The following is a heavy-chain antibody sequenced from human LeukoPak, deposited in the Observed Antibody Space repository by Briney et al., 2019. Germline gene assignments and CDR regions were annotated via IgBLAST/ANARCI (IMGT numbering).Heavy chain of an antibody. J-gene: IGHJ4*02. CDR3: TSGLIAAGGENFDY. CDR2: IRSKANGYAT. CDR1: GFTFSGSA. D-gene: IGHD6-13*01. V-gene: IGHV3-73*01. Sequence: PGGSLRLSCAASGFTFSGSAMHWVRQASGKGLEWGGRIRSKANGYATAYAESVKGRFTISRDDSENTAYLQMNSLKIEDTAVYYCTSGLIAAGGENFDYWGQGTLVTVSS.